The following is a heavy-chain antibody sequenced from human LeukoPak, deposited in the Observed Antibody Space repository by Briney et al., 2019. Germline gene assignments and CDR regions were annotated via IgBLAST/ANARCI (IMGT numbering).Heavy chain of an antibody. J-gene: IGHJ4*02. V-gene: IGHV4-34*01. CDR2: INHSGST. CDR1: GGSFSGYY. D-gene: IGHD6-13*01. Sequence: PSETLSLTCAVYGGSFSGYYWSWIRQPPGKGLEWIGEINHSGSTNYNPSLKSRVTISVDTSKNQFSLKLSSVTAADTAVYYCARGPTTGDRGIAAASDYWGQGTLVTVSS. CDR3: ARGPTTGDRGIAAASDY.